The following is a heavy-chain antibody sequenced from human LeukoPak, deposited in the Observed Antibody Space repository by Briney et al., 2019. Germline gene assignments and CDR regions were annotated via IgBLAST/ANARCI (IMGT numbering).Heavy chain of an antibody. CDR3: ARGGITMISSGPRYYYYMDV. CDR2: MNPNSGST. CDR1: GYTFTSYD. D-gene: IGHD3-22*01. V-gene: IGHV1-8*01. Sequence: GASVKVSCKASGYTFTSYDINWVRQATGQGLEWMGWMNPNSGSTGYAQKFQGRVTMTRNTSISTAYMELSSLRSEDTAVYYCARGGITMISSGPRYYYYMDVTGKGATVTVS. J-gene: IGHJ6*03.